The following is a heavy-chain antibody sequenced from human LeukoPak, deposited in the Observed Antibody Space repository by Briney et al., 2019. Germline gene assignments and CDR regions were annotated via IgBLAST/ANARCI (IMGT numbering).Heavy chain of an antibody. D-gene: IGHD3-22*01. CDR1: GGTFSSYA. CDR2: IIPIFGTA. Sequence: SVKVSCKASGGTFSSYAISWVRQAPGQGLEWMGGIIPIFGTANYAQKFQGRVTITTDESTSTAYMELSSLRSEDTAVYYCAREGAYYYDSSGYSPRSYYYYYMDVWGKGTTVTVSS. CDR3: AREGAYYYDSSGYSPRSYYYYYMDV. V-gene: IGHV1-69*05. J-gene: IGHJ6*03.